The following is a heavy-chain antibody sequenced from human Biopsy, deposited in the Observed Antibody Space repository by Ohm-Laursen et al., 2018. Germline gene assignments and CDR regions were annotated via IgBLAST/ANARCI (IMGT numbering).Heavy chain of an antibody. V-gene: IGHV4-34*01. Sequence: SETLSLTCAVYGGPLSGYHWTWFRQPPGDGLEWIGEINDGGTTYHNPSIKSRLTILVDTSKNQFSLKVNSVTAAGTAVYYCARRRAAPTYWYFDLWGRGTLVTASS. CDR3: ARRRAAPTYWYFDL. CDR2: INDGGTT. CDR1: GGPLSGYH. D-gene: IGHD6-13*01. J-gene: IGHJ2*01.